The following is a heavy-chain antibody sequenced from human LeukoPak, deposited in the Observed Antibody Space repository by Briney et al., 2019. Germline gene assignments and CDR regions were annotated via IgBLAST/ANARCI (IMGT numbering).Heavy chain of an antibody. V-gene: IGHV4-4*02. CDR1: GGSITNTNY. Sequence: SGTLSLTCGVSGGSITNTNYWTWVRQPPGKGLEWIGEVNLQGSTNHNPSLMGRVAISVDKSENHISLQLTSVTAADTAVYYCAREGGPYRPLDYSGQGTLVTVSS. J-gene: IGHJ4*02. CDR2: VNLQGST. CDR3: AREGGPYRPLDY.